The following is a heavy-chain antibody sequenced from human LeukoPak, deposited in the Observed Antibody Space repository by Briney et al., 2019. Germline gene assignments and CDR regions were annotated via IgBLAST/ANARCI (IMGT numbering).Heavy chain of an antibody. CDR3: ARVRYYFGSRSAFDI. CDR2: IYTGGST. Sequence: PSETLSLTCTVSGGSISSYYWSWIRQPAGKGLEWIGRIYTGGSTNYNPSLKSRVTMSVDTSKNQFSLKLSSVTAADTAVYYCARVRYYFGSRSAFDIWGQGTMVTVSS. V-gene: IGHV4-4*07. CDR1: GGSISSYY. D-gene: IGHD3-10*01. J-gene: IGHJ3*02.